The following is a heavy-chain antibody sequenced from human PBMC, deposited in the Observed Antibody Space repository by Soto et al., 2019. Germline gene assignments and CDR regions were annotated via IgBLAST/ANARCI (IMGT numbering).Heavy chain of an antibody. V-gene: IGHV3-21*01. CDR1: GFTFSSYS. Sequence: GGSLRLSCAASGFTFSSYSMNWVRQAPGKGLEWVSSISSSSSYIYYADSVKGRFTISRDNAKNSLYLQMNSLRAEDTAVYYCARDITQDSSSWNNYYYYYGMDVWGQGTTVTVSS. CDR3: ARDITQDSSSWNNYYYYYGMDV. J-gene: IGHJ6*02. CDR2: ISSSSSYI. D-gene: IGHD6-13*01.